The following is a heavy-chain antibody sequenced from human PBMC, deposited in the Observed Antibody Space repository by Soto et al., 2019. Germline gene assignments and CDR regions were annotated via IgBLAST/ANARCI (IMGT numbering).Heavy chain of an antibody. CDR1: GYTFTSYT. V-gene: IGHV1-18*01. Sequence: ASVNVSFKASGYTFTSYTISWVRQAPGQGLEWVGWIGPSSGNTDSARNLQGRVTMTTDTSTSTAYMELRSLRSDDTAVYYCARDTGNFFDYWGQGTLVTVSS. J-gene: IGHJ4*02. CDR3: ARDTGNFFDY. CDR2: IGPSSGNT.